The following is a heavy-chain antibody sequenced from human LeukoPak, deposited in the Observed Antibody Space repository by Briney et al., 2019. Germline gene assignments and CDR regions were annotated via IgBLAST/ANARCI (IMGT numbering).Heavy chain of an antibody. Sequence: SGTLSLTCAVSGGSINSDNWWSWVRQPPGKGLEWIGEIFHSGSTNYNPSLKSRVTISVDKSKNQFSLKLSSVTAADTAVYYCARASKWEPYYFDYWGQGTLVTVSS. J-gene: IGHJ4*02. CDR1: GGSINSDNW. V-gene: IGHV4-4*02. CDR3: ARASKWEPYYFDY. D-gene: IGHD1-26*01. CDR2: IFHSGST.